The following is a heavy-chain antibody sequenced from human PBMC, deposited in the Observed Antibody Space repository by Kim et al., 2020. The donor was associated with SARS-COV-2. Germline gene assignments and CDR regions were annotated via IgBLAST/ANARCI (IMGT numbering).Heavy chain of an antibody. V-gene: IGHV3-21*01. CDR2: ISSSSSYI. D-gene: IGHD3-10*01. Sequence: GGSLRLSCAASGFTFSSYSMNWVRQAPGKGLEWVSSISSSSSYIYYADSVKVRFTISRDNAKNSRYLQMNSLRAEDTAVYYCARDQDGSGSYSLNWFDPWGKGTLVTVSS. J-gene: IGHJ5*02. CDR3: ARDQDGSGSYSLNWFDP. CDR1: GFTFSSYS.